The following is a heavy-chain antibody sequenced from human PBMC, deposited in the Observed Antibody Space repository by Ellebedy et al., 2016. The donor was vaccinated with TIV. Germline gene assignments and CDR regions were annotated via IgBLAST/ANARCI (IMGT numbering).Heavy chain of an antibody. CDR1: GFTFSNYY. D-gene: IGHD6-19*01. Sequence: GGSLRLSCTASGFTFSNYYMSWVRQAPGKGLEWVANIKQDGSEKYYVDSVKGRFSISRDNAKNSLYVQMNSLTDEDTAVYYCARDQWLGRAYYFDSWGQGTLVTVSS. V-gene: IGHV3-7*01. CDR3: ARDQWLGRAYYFDS. J-gene: IGHJ4*02. CDR2: IKQDGSEK.